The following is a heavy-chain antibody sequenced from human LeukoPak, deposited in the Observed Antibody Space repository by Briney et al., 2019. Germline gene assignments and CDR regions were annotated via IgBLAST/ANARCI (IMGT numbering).Heavy chain of an antibody. D-gene: IGHD6-25*01. V-gene: IGHV3-30*02. Sequence: GGSLRLSCGASGFLFDTHDMHWVRQAPGKGLEWVAFIQFDGTRTYYRDSVKGRFTISRDNSRNTLYLQMNSLRREDTALYFCAKPSGSGADYWGQGTRVIVSS. CDR3: AKPSGSGADY. J-gene: IGHJ4*02. CDR1: GFLFDTHD. CDR2: IQFDGTRT.